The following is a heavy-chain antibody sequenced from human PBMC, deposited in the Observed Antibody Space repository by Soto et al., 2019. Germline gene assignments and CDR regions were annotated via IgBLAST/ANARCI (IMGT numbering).Heavy chain of an antibody. CDR3: ARGHRIAAAGTAYNWFDP. CDR2: IYYSGST. J-gene: IGHJ5*02. V-gene: IGHV4-30-4*01. D-gene: IGHD6-13*01. Sequence: PSETLSLTCTVSGGSISSGDYYWSWIRQPLGKGLEWIGYIYYSGSTYYNPSLKSRVTISVDTPKNQFSLKLSSVTAADTAVYYCARGHRIAAAGTAYNWFDPWGQGTLVTVSS. CDR1: GGSISSGDYY.